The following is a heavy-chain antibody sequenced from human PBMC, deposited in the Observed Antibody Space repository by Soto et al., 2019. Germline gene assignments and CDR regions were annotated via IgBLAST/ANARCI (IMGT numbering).Heavy chain of an antibody. CDR1: GVTFSSYS. CDR3: ARETQWLNWFDP. Sequence: GGSLRLSCAASGVTFSSYSMNWVRQAPGKGLEWVSYISSSSTIYYADSVKGRFTISRDNAKNSLYLQMNSLRAEDTAVYYCARETQWLNWFDPWGQGTLVTVSS. D-gene: IGHD6-19*01. V-gene: IGHV3-48*01. J-gene: IGHJ5*02. CDR2: ISSSSTI.